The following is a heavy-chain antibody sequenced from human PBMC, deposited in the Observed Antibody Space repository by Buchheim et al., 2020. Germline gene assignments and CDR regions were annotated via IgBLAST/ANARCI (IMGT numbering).Heavy chain of an antibody. D-gene: IGHD1-1*01. J-gene: IGHJ4*02. CDR3: RADWTETESDY. CDR2: ITTNGYET. V-gene: IGHV3-11*06. CDR1: GFTFRDSY. Sequence: QVQLVESGGGLVKPGGSLRLSCAASGFTFRDSYMSWVRQAPGKGLEWISYITTNGYETRYADSVKGRFTISRDNAKNALYLQMNSLRVEDTAVYYCRADWTETESDYWGQGTL.